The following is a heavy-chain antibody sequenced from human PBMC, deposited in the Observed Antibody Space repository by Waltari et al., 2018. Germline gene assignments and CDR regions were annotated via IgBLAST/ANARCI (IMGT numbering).Heavy chain of an antibody. D-gene: IGHD6-13*01. V-gene: IGHV4-39*07. Sequence: QLQLQESGPGLVKPSETLSLTCTVSGGSISSSSYYWGWIRQPPGKGLEWIGSIYYSGSTYYNPSLKSRVTISVDTSKNQFSLKLSSVTAADTAVYYCARGRGVIAAAGYYFDYWGQGTLVIVSS. CDR1: GGSISSSSYY. CDR3: ARGRGVIAAAGYYFDY. CDR2: IYYSGST. J-gene: IGHJ4*02.